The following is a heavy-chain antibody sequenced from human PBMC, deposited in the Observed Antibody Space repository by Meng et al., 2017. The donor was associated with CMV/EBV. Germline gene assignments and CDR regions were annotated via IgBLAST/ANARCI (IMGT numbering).Heavy chain of an antibody. D-gene: IGHD5-24*01. CDR3: ARSGDGYNSMDY. J-gene: IGHJ4*02. V-gene: IGHV4-31*03. CDR2: IYYSGST. CDR1: GGSISSGGYY. Sequence: CTVSGGSISSGGYYWSWIRQHPGKGLEWIGYIYYSGSTYYNPSLKSRVTISVDTSKNQFSLKLSSVTAADTAVYYCARSGDGYNSMDYWGQGTLVTSPQ.